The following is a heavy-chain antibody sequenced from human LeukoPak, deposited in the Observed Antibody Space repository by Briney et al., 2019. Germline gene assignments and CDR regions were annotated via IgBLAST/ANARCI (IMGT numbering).Heavy chain of an antibody. CDR1: GFSLSTSGVG. CDR3: THSIYDYVLGSYRFYY. D-gene: IGHD3-16*02. Sequence: ESGPTLVKPTQTLTLTCTFSGFSLSTSGVGVGWIRQPPGKALEWLALIYWDDDKRYSPSLKTSLTITKDTSKNQVVLTMTNMEPLDTATYFCTHSIYDYVLGSYRFYYWGQGTPVTVSS. J-gene: IGHJ4*02. CDR2: IYWDDDK. V-gene: IGHV2-5*02.